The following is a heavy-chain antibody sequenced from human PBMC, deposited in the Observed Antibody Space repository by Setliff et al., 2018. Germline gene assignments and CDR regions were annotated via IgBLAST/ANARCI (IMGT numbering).Heavy chain of an antibody. CDR2: INWSGEII. CDR3: ARSESCGSTHCSPYDY. J-gene: IGHJ4*02. Sequence: GGSLRLSCEVSGFTFDNHAMHWVRQAPGKGLEWVSGINWSGEIIGYADSVKGRFTFSRDNAKNSLYLQMNNLRAEDTAVYYCARSESCGSTHCSPYDYWGQGTLVTVSS. V-gene: IGHV3-20*04. CDR1: GFTFDNHA. D-gene: IGHD2-2*01.